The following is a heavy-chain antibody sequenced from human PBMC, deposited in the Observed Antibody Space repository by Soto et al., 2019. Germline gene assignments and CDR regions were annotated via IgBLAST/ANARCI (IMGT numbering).Heavy chain of an antibody. V-gene: IGHV4-30-4*01. CDR1: GGSISSGDYY. D-gene: IGHD3-10*01. CDR2: IYYSGST. Sequence: SETLSLTCTVSGGSISSGDYYWSWIRQPPGKGLEWIGYIYYSGSTYYNPSLKSRVTISVDTSKNQFSLKLSSVTAADTAVYYCARGGPRTYYYGSGSYKGPLGFDYWGQGTLVTVSS. CDR3: ARGGPRTYYYGSGSYKGPLGFDY. J-gene: IGHJ4*02.